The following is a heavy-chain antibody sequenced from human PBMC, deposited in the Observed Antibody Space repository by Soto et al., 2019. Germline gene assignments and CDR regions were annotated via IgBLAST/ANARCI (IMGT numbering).Heavy chain of an antibody. Sequence: PGGSLRLSCAGSGFTFGDFYMSWIRQAPGKGLEWLSYISSSGSTIYYADSVKGRFTISRDNAKNSLYLQMNSLRAEDTAVYYCARDHYINNGRGSFDPWGQGTLVTVSS. D-gene: IGHD3-10*01. J-gene: IGHJ5*02. CDR1: GFTFGDFY. V-gene: IGHV3-11*01. CDR2: ISSSGSTI. CDR3: ARDHYINNGRGSFDP.